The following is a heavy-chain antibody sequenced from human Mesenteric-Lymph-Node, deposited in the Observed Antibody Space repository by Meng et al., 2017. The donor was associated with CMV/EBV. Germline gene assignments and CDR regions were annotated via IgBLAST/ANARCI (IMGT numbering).Heavy chain of an antibody. CDR2: SSSAGSIM. CDR3: ARERSPVEGTRYFQH. Sequence: FGFSFRYYYMNGIRQAPGKGLEWVSSSSSAGSIMYYADSVKGRVTISRDNAKNSLYLQMNSLRAEDTAIYYCARERSPVEGTRYFQHWGQGTLVTVSS. J-gene: IGHJ1*01. CDR1: GFSFRYYY. V-gene: IGHV3-11*01. D-gene: IGHD2-2*01.